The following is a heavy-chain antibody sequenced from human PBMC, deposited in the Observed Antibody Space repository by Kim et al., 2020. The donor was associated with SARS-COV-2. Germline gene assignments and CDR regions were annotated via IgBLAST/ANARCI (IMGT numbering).Heavy chain of an antibody. V-gene: IGHV3-48*03. CDR3: ARDQYRSYGSNDGVDL. J-gene: IGHJ4*02. Sequence: SVKGRFTISRDNAKNSLFLLMNSLRVEDTAVYYCARDQYRSYGSNDGVDLWGQGTLVTVSS. D-gene: IGHD1-26*01.